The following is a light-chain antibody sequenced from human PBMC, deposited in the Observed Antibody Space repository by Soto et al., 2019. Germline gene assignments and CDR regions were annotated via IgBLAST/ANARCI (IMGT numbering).Light chain of an antibody. V-gene: IGKV3-20*01. CDR3: QEYGSARFS. Sequence: EIVLTQSPGTLSLSPGERATLSCRASQSISSSYLAWYQQKPGQAPRLLVYGASSRATGIPDRFSGSGSGIDCPGAESRGEPEDFAVYYCQEYGSARFSFGAGTKVDIK. J-gene: IGKJ3*01. CDR1: QSISSSY. CDR2: GAS.